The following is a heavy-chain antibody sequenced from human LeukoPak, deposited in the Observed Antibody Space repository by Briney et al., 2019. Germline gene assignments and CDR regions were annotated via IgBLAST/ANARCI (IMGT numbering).Heavy chain of an antibody. CDR2: IYYSGST. CDR3: ARGSRGYSYGLNYYYYYMDV. J-gene: IGHJ6*03. CDR1: GGSISSYY. V-gene: IGHV4-59*12. Sequence: SETLSLTCTVSGGSISSYYWSWIRQPPGKGLEWIGYIYYSGSTNYNPSLKSRVTMSVDTSKNQFSLKLSSVTAADTAVYYCARGSRGYSYGLNYYYYYMDVWGKGTTVTISS. D-gene: IGHD5-18*01.